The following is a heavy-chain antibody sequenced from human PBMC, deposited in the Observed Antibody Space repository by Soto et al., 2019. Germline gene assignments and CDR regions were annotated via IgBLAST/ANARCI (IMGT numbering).Heavy chain of an antibody. Sequence: EVHLLQSGGALVQPGGSLRLSCAASGYPFLNYAMYWVRQAPGKGLEWVSGSGYGGGATYYADFVKGRFTISRDYSENTLYLQMNSLRVEDTAIYYCAKTTGYSTGGADYWGQGTLVTVSS. D-gene: IGHD6-19*01. CDR2: SGYGGGAT. CDR3: AKTTGYSTGGADY. J-gene: IGHJ4*02. V-gene: IGHV3-23*01. CDR1: GYPFLNYA.